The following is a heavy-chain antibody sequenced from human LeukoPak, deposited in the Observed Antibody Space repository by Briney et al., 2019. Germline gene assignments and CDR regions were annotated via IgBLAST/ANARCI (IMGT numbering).Heavy chain of an antibody. CDR2: ISSSSSYT. J-gene: IGHJ6*02. D-gene: IGHD6-19*01. Sequence: PGRSLRLSCAASGFTFSSYALHWIRQAPGKGLEWVSYISSSSSYTNYADSVKGRFTISRDNAKNSLYLQMNSLRAEDTAVYYCARDGGSGWYGGHPTGMDVWGQGTTVTVSS. V-gene: IGHV3-11*05. CDR1: GFTFSSYA. CDR3: ARDGGSGWYGGHPTGMDV.